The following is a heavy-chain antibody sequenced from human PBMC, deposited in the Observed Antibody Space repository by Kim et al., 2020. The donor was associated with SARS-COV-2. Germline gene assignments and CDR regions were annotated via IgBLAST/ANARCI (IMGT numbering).Heavy chain of an antibody. D-gene: IGHD5-12*01. J-gene: IGHJ4*02. CDR3: ARHLRGGGYNSDY. Sequence: SETLSLTCTVSGGSISSSSYYWGWIRQPPGKGLEWIGSIYYSGSTYYNPSLKSRVTISVDTSKNQFSLKLSSVTAADTAVYYCARHLRGGGYNSDYWGQGTLVTVSS. V-gene: IGHV4-39*01. CDR2: IYYSGST. CDR1: GGSISSSSYY.